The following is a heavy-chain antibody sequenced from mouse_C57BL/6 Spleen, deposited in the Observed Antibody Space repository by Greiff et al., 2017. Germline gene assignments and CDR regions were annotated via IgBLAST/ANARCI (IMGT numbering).Heavy chain of an antibody. V-gene: IGHV1-55*01. J-gene: IGHJ3*01. Sequence: VQLQQPGAELVKPGASVKMSCKASGYTFTSYWITWVKQRPGQGLEWIGDIYPGSGSTNYNEKFKSKATLTVDTSSSTAYMQLSSLTSEDSAVCYCAREGMVTAGSWFAYWGQGTLVTVSA. D-gene: IGHD2-2*01. CDR2: IYPGSGST. CDR1: GYTFTSYW. CDR3: AREGMVTAGSWFAY.